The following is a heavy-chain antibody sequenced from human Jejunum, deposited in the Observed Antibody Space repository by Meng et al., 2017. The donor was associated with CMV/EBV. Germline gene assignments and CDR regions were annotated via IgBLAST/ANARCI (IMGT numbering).Heavy chain of an antibody. CDR1: GDPFTRHS. D-gene: IGHD3-10*01. V-gene: IGHV1-46*01. J-gene: IGHJ5*01. Sequence: GDPFTRHSMHWVRQAPGQGLEWMAKINPSDPGTTYAQRFEGRVTMTRDTSTNTVYMELKSLKSEDTAVYYCARDLIVVTGTGIDSWGQGTPVTVSS. CDR2: INPSDPGT. CDR3: ARDLIVVTGTGIDS.